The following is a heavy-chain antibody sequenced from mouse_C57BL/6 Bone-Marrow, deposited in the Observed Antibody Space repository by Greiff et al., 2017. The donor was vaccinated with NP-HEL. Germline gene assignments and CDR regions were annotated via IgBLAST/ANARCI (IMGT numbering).Heavy chain of an antibody. Sequence: EVKLQQSGPGLAKPSQTLSLTCSVSGYSITSDYWNWIRQFPGNKLEYMGYISYSGSTYYNPSLKSRISITRDTSKNQYYLQLNSVTTEDTATYYGARHYGSSHWYFDVWGTGTTVTVSS. J-gene: IGHJ1*03. CDR3: ARHYGSSHWYFDV. D-gene: IGHD1-1*01. CDR2: ISYSGST. V-gene: IGHV3-8*01. CDR1: GYSITSDY.